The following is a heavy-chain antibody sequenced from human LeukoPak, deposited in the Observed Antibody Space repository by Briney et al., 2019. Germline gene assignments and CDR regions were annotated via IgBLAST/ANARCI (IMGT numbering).Heavy chain of an antibody. D-gene: IGHD3-10*01. CDR2: IYSSGST. CDR1: GFTVSSNY. V-gene: IGHV3-66*01. Sequence: PGGSLRLSCAASGFTVSSNYMSWVRQAPGKGLEWVSVIYSSGSTYYADSVKGRFTISRDNSKNTLYLQMNSLRVEDTAVYYCARNYYGSGSPYFDYWGQGTLVTVSS. CDR3: ARNYYGSGSPYFDY. J-gene: IGHJ4*02.